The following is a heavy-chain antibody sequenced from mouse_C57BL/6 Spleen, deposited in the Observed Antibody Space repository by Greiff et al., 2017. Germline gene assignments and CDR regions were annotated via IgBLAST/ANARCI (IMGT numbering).Heavy chain of an antibody. V-gene: IGHV1-82*01. CDR1: GYAFSSSW. D-gene: IGHD4-1*01. CDR2: IYPGDGDT. J-gene: IGHJ4*01. Sequence: VKLMESGPELVKPGASVKISCKASGYAFSSSWMNWVKQRPGKGLEWIGRIYPGDGDTNYNGKFKGKATLTADKSSSTAYMQLSSLTSEDSAVYFCARSLGEGYAMDYWGQGTSGTVSS. CDR3: ARSLGEGYAMDY.